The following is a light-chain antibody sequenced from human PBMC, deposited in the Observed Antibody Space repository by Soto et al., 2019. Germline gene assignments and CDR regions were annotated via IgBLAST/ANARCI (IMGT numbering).Light chain of an antibody. CDR2: EGS. V-gene: IGLV2-23*01. CDR1: SSDFGSYNL. J-gene: IGLJ2*01. Sequence: QSVLTQPASVSGSLGPSITISCTGTSSDFGSYNLVSWYQQHPGKAPKLMISEGSKRHSGISHRFSGSKSGTSASLTISGLQAEDEADYYCCSYAGRSNPVVFGGGTKLTVL. CDR3: CSYAGRSNPVV.